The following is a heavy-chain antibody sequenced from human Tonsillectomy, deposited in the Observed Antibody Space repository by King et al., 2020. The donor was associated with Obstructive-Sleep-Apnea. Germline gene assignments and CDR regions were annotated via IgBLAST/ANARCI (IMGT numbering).Heavy chain of an antibody. D-gene: IGHD3-10*01. Sequence: QLVQSGSELKKPGASVKVSCKAFGYTFTSYAMNWVRQAPGQGLEWMGLINTNTRNPTYAHGVTGRFVFSLDTSVSTAYLQIYSLEAEDTAVYYCAVCRSGSSLSPFDYWGQGTLVTVSS. V-gene: IGHV7-4-1*01. J-gene: IGHJ4*02. CDR3: AVCRSGSSLSPFDY. CDR1: GYTFTSYA. CDR2: INTNTRNP.